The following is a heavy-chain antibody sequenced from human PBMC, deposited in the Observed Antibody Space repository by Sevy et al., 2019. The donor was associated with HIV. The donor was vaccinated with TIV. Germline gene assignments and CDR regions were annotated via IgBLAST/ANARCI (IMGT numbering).Heavy chain of an antibody. J-gene: IGHJ4*01. V-gene: IGHV1-69*13. CDR1: GGIFRSNA. CDR2: IIAVFGTT. D-gene: IGHD3-10*01. CDR3: SRDKYYDVSGSFDY. Sequence: ASVKVSCKASGGIFRSNAISWVRQAPGQGLEWMGGIIAVFGTTNYAPKFQGRVTVTGDESRGKAYMELSSLRSEDTAVYYCSRDKYYDVSGSFDYWGQGTQVTVSS.